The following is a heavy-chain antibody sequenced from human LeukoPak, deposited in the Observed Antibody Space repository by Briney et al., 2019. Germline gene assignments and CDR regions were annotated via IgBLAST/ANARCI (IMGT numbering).Heavy chain of an antibody. V-gene: IGHV4-59*02. J-gene: IGHJ4*02. D-gene: IGHD3-16*01. Sequence: SETLSLTCSVSGDSVSSTYWSWVRQPPGKGLEWIGDVYDSGSTNYNPSLKSRVTISVDTSKNQFSLKLSSVTAADTAVYYCASQVRSTITFGGVYKPFDYWGQGTLVTVSS. CDR1: GDSVSSTY. CDR3: ASQVRSTITFGGVYKPFDY. CDR2: VYDSGST.